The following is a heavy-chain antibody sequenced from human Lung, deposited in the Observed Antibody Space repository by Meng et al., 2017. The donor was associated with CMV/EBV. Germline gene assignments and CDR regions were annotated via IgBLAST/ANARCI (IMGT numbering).Heavy chain of an antibody. CDR3: ARAHLLYGNNPPGACHI. V-gene: IGHV4-39*07. J-gene: IGHJ3*02. Sequence: SETLSLTCTVSGGSISSNGYYWGWIRQPPGKGLEWIGSIYYTGITYYNPSLKSRVTVSVDTSTNQFSLNLSSVTAADTAVYFCARAHLLYGNNPPGACHIRGQETXLTVSS. CDR1: GGSISSNGYY. CDR2: IYYTGIT. D-gene: IGHD2-2*02.